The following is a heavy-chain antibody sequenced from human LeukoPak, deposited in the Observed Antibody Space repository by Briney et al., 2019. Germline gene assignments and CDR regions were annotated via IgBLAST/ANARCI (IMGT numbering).Heavy chain of an antibody. CDR3: ARGVRRVTTSRALFDY. J-gene: IGHJ4*02. Sequence: LPGGSLRLSCAASGFTFSSYGMHWDRQAPGKGLEWVAVIWYDGSNEYYADSVKGRFTISRDNSKNTLYLQMNSLRAEDTAVYYCARGVRRVTTSRALFDYWGQGTLVTVSS. D-gene: IGHD4-17*01. V-gene: IGHV3-33*01. CDR2: IWYDGSNE. CDR1: GFTFSSYG.